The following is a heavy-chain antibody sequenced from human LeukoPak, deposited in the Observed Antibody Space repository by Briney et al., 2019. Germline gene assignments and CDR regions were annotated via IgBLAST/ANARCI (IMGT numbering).Heavy chain of an antibody. CDR1: GFTFSDYY. J-gene: IGHJ4*02. CDR2: ISSSSTYT. V-gene: IGHV3-11*06. CDR3: ARGGALIIAAVGYY. D-gene: IGHD6-13*01. Sequence: PGGSLRLSCAASGFTFSDYYMSWIRQAPGKGLEWVSYISSSSTYTNYADSVKGRFTISRDNAKNTLYLQMNSLRAEDTAEYYCARGGALIIAAVGYYWGQGTLVTVSS.